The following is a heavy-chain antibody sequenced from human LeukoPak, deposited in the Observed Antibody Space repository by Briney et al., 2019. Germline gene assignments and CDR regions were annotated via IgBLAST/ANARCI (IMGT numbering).Heavy chain of an antibody. CDR1: DGSITRSSYY. CDR3: ASLRVTTGFDY. D-gene: IGHD2-21*02. CDR2: IYYSGIT. V-gene: IGHV4-39*01. J-gene: IGHJ4*02. Sequence: NPSETLSLTCTVSDGSITRSSYYWGWIRQTPGEGLDWIGSIYYSGITYYNPSLQGRVTMSVDTSKNQFSLKLNSVTVADTAVYYCASLRVTTGFDYWDQGIPVTVSS.